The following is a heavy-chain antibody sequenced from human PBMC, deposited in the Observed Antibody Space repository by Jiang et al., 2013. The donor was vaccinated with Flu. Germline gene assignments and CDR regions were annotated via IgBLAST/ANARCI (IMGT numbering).Heavy chain of an antibody. CDR1: GFSLSSSGVG. CDR3: AHRRSFWGQVVSPIGGFDM. Sequence: KPTQTLTLTCTFSGFSLSSSGVGVGWIRQPPGKALEWLGLIIGMMISTTAPSLKSRLTITKYTSKNQVVLTMTNMDPVDTATYYCAHRRSFWGQVVSPIGGFDMWGQGTMVTVSS. V-gene: IGHV2-5*02. J-gene: IGHJ3*02. D-gene: IGHD2-21*01. CDR2: IIGMMI.